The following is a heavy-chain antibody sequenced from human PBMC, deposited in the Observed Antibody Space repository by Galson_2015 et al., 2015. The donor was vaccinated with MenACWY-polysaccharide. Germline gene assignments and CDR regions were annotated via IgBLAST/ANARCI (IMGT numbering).Heavy chain of an antibody. CDR2: IQYDGSNK. CDR3: AREGSRIVFHAFDI. D-gene: IGHD2-2*01. V-gene: IGHV3-33*01. CDR1: GSRFSNSG. Sequence: SLGLSCAASGSRFSNSGMHWVRQAPGKGLEWVAVIQYDGSNKVYADSVKGRFTISRDNSKNTVFLEMNTLGVEDTAVYYCAREGSRIVFHAFDIWGQGTMVTVPS. J-gene: IGHJ3*02.